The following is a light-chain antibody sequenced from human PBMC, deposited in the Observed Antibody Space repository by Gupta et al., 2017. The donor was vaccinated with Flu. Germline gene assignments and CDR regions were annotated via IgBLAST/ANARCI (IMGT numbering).Light chain of an antibody. CDR2: VNSDGSH. CDR1: SGHSTYA. J-gene: IGLJ3*02. CDR3: QTWGAGKGV. Sequence: QLVLTQSPSASASLGASVKLTCTLSSGHSTYAIAWHQQQPEKGPRFLMKVNSDGSHTKGDEIPDRFSGSSSGTARYLTISSLQSEDEADYYCQTWGAGKGVFGGGTKLTVL. V-gene: IGLV4-69*01.